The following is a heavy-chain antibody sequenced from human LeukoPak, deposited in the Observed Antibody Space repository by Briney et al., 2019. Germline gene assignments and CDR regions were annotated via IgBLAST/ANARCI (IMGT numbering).Heavy chain of an antibody. V-gene: IGHV3-30*18. Sequence: QSGGSLRLSCAASGFTFSAYGIHWVRQAPGKGLEWVAVISYDGSNKYYADSVKGRFTISRDNSKNTLYLQMNSLRAEDTAVYYCAKSYHYDSSGYLGYFDCCGQGTLVTVSS. J-gene: IGHJ4*02. CDR3: AKSYHYDSSGYLGYFDC. CDR2: ISYDGSNK. CDR1: GFTFSAYG. D-gene: IGHD3-22*01.